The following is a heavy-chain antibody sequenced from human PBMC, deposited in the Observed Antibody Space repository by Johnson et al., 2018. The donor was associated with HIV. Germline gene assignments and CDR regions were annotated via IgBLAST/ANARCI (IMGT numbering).Heavy chain of an antibody. Sequence: QVQLVESGGGVVQPGRSLRLSCAASGFTFSSSAMHWVRQAPGKGLEWVAVISYDGSNTYYADSVKGRFPISRDNSTNPLYLQMHSRRAEDTSVYYCARGANSGSYFGAFDIWGRGTMVTVSS. V-gene: IGHV3-30*04. CDR3: ARGANSGSYFGAFDI. J-gene: IGHJ3*02. CDR1: GFTFSSSA. CDR2: ISYDGSNT. D-gene: IGHD1-26*01.